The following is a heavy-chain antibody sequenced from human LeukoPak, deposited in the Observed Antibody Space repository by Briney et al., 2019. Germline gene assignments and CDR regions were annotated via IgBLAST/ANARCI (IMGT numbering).Heavy chain of an antibody. CDR3: ARAPGYYGSGSYWDY. D-gene: IGHD3-10*01. V-gene: IGHV4-34*01. CDR1: GGSFSGYY. Sequence: PSETLSPTCAVYGGSFSGYYWSWIRQPPGKGLEWIGEINHSGSTNYNPSLKSRVTISVDTSKNQFSLKLSSVTAADTAVYYCARAPGYYGSGSYWDYWGQGTLVTVSS. J-gene: IGHJ4*02. CDR2: INHSGST.